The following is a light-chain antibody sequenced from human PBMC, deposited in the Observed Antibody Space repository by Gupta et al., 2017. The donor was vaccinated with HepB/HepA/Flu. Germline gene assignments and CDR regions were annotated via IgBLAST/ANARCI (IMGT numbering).Light chain of an antibody. CDR2: DVN. V-gene: IGLV2-14*01. J-gene: IGLJ1*01. CDR3: SSYTSSSTYL. Sequence: QSALTQPASVPGSPGQSITVSCTGTRSDIGGYNYVSWYQQYPGKAPKVIIYDVNNRPSGVSNRFSGSKSDNTASLTISGLQAEDEADYYCSSYTSSSTYLFGTGTKVTVL. CDR1: RSDIGGYNY.